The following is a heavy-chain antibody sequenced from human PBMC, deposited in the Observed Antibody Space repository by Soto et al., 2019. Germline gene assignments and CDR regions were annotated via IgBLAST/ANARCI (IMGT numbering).Heavy chain of an antibody. CDR1: GGSFSGYY. D-gene: IGHD5-12*01. CDR3: ARGRQGSGYDFYYFDY. J-gene: IGHJ4*02. CDR2: INHSGST. V-gene: IGHV4-34*01. Sequence: SETLSLTCAVYGGSFSGYYWSWIRQPPGKGLEWIGEINHSGSTNYNPSLKSRVTISVDTSKNQFSLKLSSVTAADTAVYYCARGRQGSGYDFYYFDYWGQGTLVTVSS.